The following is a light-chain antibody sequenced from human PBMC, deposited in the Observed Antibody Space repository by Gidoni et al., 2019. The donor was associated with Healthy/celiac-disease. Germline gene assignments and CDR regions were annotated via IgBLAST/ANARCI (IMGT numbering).Light chain of an antibody. CDR1: QSISSY. J-gene: IGKJ1*01. CDR3: QQSYSTPAWT. V-gene: IGKV1-39*01. Sequence: IRIAPSPTSLSSSVGERVTITCRASQSISSYLNWYQQKPGKAPKLLIYAASILQSGVPSRFSGSGSGTDFTLTISSLQPEDFATYYCQQSYSTPAWTFGQGTKVEIK. CDR2: AAS.